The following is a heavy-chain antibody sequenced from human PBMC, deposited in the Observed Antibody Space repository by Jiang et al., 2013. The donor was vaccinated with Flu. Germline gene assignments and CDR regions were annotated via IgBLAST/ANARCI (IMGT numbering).Heavy chain of an antibody. CDR2: TYWNDDR. D-gene: IGHD6-19*01. V-gene: IGHV2-5*04. Sequence: TQTLTLTCTFSGFSLTTGAMGVGWIRQSPRKALEWLALTYWNDDRRYSPSLRSRLTLSKDTSKNQVVLTMTNMDPGDTGTYYCGYEVGSGWYQFEYWGQGILVTVSS. CDR1: GFSLTTGAMG. CDR3: GYEVGSGWYQFEY. J-gene: IGHJ4*02.